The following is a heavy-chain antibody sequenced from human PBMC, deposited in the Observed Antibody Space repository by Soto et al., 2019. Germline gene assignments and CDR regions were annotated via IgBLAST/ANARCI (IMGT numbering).Heavy chain of an antibody. CDR2: ISGRGGST. CDR3: AKAVTMLMDATFKFDY. V-gene: IGHV3-23*01. CDR1: GFTFSTYA. D-gene: IGHD1-1*01. J-gene: IGHJ4*02. Sequence: GGSLRLSCAAFGFTFSTYAMSWVLQAPGKGLEWVSAISGRGGSTYGADSVKGRYTFSRDNSKSRLYLQMNSQKGDDTAAYYCAKAVTMLMDATFKFDYWGQGTMVTVSS.